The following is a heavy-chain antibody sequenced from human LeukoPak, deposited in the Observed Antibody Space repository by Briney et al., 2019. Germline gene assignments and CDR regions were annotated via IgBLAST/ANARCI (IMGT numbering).Heavy chain of an antibody. Sequence: GASVKVSCKASGGTFSSYAISWVRQAPGQGLEWMGRIIPIFGIANYAQKFQGRVTITADKSTSTAYMELSSLRSEDTAVYYCATPYYNGRSGSSYFDYWGQGTLVTVSS. CDR1: GGTFSSYA. J-gene: IGHJ4*02. CDR3: ATPYYNGRSGSSYFDY. CDR2: IIPIFGIA. V-gene: IGHV1-69*04. D-gene: IGHD3-22*01.